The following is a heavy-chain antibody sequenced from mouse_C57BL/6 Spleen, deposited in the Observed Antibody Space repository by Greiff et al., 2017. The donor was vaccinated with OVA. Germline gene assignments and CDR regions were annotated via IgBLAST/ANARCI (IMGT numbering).Heavy chain of an antibody. CDR2: IYPRSGNT. V-gene: IGHV1-81*01. J-gene: IGHJ4*01. CDR1: GYTFTSYG. D-gene: IGHD1-1*01. Sequence: QVQLQQSGAELARPGASVKLSCKASGYTFTSYGISWVKQSTGQGLEWIGEIYPRSGNTYYNEKFKGKATLTVDKSSSTAYMELRSLTSVDSAVDFGARGDYGSGYNGMDYWGQGTSVTVSS. CDR3: ARGDYGSGYNGMDY.